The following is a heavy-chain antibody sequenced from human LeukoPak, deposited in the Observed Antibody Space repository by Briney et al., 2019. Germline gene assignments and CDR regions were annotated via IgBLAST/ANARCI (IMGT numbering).Heavy chain of an antibody. CDR2: IYTSGST. CDR1: GGSISSYY. CDR3: AGSGYSYGFYSWFDP. J-gene: IGHJ5*02. D-gene: IGHD5-18*01. V-gene: IGHV4-4*07. Sequence: SETLSLTCTVSGGSISSYYWSWIRQPAGKGLEWIGRIYTSGSTNYNPSLKSRVTMSVDTSKNQFSLKLSSVTAADTAVYYCAGSGYSYGFYSWFDPWGQGTLVTVSS.